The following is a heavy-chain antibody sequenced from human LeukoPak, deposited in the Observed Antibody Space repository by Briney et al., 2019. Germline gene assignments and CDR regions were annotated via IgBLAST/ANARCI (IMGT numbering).Heavy chain of an antibody. V-gene: IGHV3-23*01. D-gene: IGHD6-6*01. CDR3: AKDLSSSHVSEYFDY. Sequence: GGSLRLSCVASGFXFSSYAVSWVRQAPGKGLEWVSSISGSGGHTYYVDSVKGRFTISRDNSKNTLYLQMNSLRAEDTAVYYCAKDLSSSHVSEYFDYWGQGTLVTVSS. CDR1: GFXFSSYA. CDR2: ISGSGGHT. J-gene: IGHJ4*02.